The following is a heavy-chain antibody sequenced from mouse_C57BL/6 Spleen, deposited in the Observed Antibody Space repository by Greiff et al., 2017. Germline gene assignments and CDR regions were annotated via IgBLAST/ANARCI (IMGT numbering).Heavy chain of an antibody. J-gene: IGHJ4*01. CDR2: IYPRDGST. CDR1: GYTFTSYD. Sequence: QVQLQQSGPELVKPGASVKLSCKASGYTFTSYDINWVKQRPGQGLEWIGWIYPRDGSTKYNEKFKGKATLTVDTSSSTAYMELHSLTSEDSAVYFCARSTMVTMEYAMDYWGQGTSVTVSS. D-gene: IGHD2-2*01. V-gene: IGHV1-85*01. CDR3: ARSTMVTMEYAMDY.